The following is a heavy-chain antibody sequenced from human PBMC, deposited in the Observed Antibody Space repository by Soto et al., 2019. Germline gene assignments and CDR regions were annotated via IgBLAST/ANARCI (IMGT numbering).Heavy chain of an antibody. Sequence: QVQLVESGGGLVKPGGSLRLSCAASGFTFSDYSMSWIRQAPGKGLEWVSYISSSGSTIYYADSVKGRFTISRDNAKNSLCLQMNSLRAEDTAVYYCASGGGYDYVWGSYRQYYFDYWGQGTLVTVSS. CDR2: ISSSGSTI. CDR3: ASGGGYDYVWGSYRQYYFDY. D-gene: IGHD3-16*02. CDR1: GFTFSDYS. V-gene: IGHV3-11*01. J-gene: IGHJ4*02.